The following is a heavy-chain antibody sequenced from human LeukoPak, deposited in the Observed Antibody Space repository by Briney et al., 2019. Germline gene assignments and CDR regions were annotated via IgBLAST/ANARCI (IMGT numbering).Heavy chain of an antibody. CDR2: INHSGST. J-gene: IGHJ6*03. V-gene: IGHV4-34*01. Sequence: PSETLSLTCAVYGGSFSGYYWSWIRQPPGKGLEWIGEINHSGSTNYNPSLKSRVTISVDTSKSQFSLKLSSVTAADTAVYYCARLRRMVVTAILLYYYYYMDVWGKGTTVTVSS. CDR3: ARLRRMVVTAILLYYYYYMDV. CDR1: GGSFSGYY. D-gene: IGHD2-21*02.